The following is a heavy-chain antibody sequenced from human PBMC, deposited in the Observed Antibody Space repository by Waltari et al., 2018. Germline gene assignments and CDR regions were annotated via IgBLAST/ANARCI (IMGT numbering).Heavy chain of an antibody. D-gene: IGHD4-4*01. CDR2: IHSSGST. Sequence: QVQLQESGPGLVKPSETLSLTCTVSDDSINTYYWSLIRQPAGKGLEWIGRIHSSGSTNLNPSLKSRVTMSIDTPNYQFSLKLSSVTAADAAVYYCARDTYSNYLYYFDSWGQGTLVTVSS. CDR3: ARDTYSNYLYYFDS. CDR1: DDSINTYY. J-gene: IGHJ4*02. V-gene: IGHV4-4*07.